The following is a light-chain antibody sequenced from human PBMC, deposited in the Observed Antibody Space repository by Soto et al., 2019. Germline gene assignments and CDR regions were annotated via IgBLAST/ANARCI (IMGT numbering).Light chain of an antibody. CDR1: SSDVGGYNY. CDR3: SSYTTSTNHV. J-gene: IGLJ1*01. CDR2: DVS. Sequence: QSALTQPASVSGSPGQSITISCTGTSSDVGGYNYVSWYQQYPGKAPKLMIYDVSDRPSGVSYRFSGSKSGNTASLTISGLQAEDEAYYYCSSYTTSTNHVFGTGTKLTVL. V-gene: IGLV2-14*01.